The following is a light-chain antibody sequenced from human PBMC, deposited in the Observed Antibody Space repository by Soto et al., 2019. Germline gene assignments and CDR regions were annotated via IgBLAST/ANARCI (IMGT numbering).Light chain of an antibody. CDR2: DAS. CDR3: QQRSDWPPRLT. CDR1: QTINNY. J-gene: IGKJ4*01. V-gene: IGKV3-11*01. Sequence: EIVLTQSPATLSLSPGERATLSCRASQTINNYLAWYQQKPGQAPRLLVYDASYRAIGIPARFSGSGAGTDVSLTISSLEPEDFAVYYCQQRSDWPPRLTCGGGTKVEIK.